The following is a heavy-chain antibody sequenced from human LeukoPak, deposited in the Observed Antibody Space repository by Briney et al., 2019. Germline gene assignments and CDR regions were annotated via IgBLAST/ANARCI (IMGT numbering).Heavy chain of an antibody. Sequence: SETLSLTCTVSGGSISSYHWTWIRQPPGKGLEWMGYVYYSGSTNYNPSLKSRVTMSIDTSKNQFSLKLSSVTAADTAVYYCARGTTYYYGSGSSGLDPWGQGTLVTVSS. V-gene: IGHV4-59*01. J-gene: IGHJ5*02. D-gene: IGHD3-10*01. CDR3: ARGTTYYYGSGSSGLDP. CDR1: GGSISSYH. CDR2: VYYSGST.